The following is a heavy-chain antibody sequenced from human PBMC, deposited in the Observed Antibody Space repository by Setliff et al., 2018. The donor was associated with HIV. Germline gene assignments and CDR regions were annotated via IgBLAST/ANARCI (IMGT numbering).Heavy chain of an antibody. J-gene: IGHJ4*02. V-gene: IGHV3-21*01. CDR1: GFNFSSHT. CDR3: AQITVMGY. D-gene: IGHD4-4*01. Sequence: GSLRLSCAASGFNFSSHTMNWIRQAPGKGLGWVSSISSTGTYIYYADSMKGRFTISRDNGKNAVYLQMNSLTAEDTALYYCAQITVMGYWGQGTLVTVSS. CDR2: ISSTGTYI.